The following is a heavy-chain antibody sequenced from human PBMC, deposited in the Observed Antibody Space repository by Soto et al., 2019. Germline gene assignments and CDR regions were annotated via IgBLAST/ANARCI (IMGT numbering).Heavy chain of an antibody. D-gene: IGHD3-22*01. Sequence: GGSLRRSCAASGFTFNSYAMSWVRQAPGKGLEWVSAISGSGGSTYYADSVKARFTISRDNSKNTLYLQMNSLRAEDTAVYYCSNDFGFAMIVLLPQIWFDAWFQTILV. CDR2: ISGSGGST. V-gene: IGHV3-23*01. CDR3: SNDFGFAMIVLLPQIWFDA. J-gene: IGHJ5*02. CDR1: GFTFNSYA.